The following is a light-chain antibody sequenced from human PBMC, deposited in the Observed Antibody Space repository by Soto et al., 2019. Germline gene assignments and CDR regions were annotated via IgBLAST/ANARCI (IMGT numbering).Light chain of an antibody. V-gene: IGKV3-15*01. Sequence: VITQSTATLSLSPGERATLSCRASRSVNNKLAWYRQKPGQTPRLFISDASTRATGIPVSFSGSGSGTEFTLPIRSLQSEDFAVYYCQQYNDWPRTFGPGTTVD. CDR2: DAS. CDR1: RSVNNK. J-gene: IGKJ3*01. CDR3: QQYNDWPRT.